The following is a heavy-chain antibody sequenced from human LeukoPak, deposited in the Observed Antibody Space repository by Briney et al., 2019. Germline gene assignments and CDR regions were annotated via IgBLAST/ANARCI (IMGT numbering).Heavy chain of an antibody. Sequence: GGSLRLSCAGSGFTFSSYWMHWVRQVPGKGLVWVSQINTDGSSTNYADSVKGRFTISRDNAKNTLYLQMNSLRAEDTAVYYCVRDPDCDSTSCYIGPYNWFDPWGQGTLVTVSS. CDR1: GFTFSSYW. V-gene: IGHV3-74*01. CDR2: INTDGSST. CDR3: VRDPDCDSTSCYIGPYNWFDP. J-gene: IGHJ5*02. D-gene: IGHD2-2*02.